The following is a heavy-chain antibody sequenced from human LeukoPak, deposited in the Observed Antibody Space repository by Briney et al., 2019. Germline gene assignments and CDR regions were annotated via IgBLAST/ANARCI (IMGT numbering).Heavy chain of an antibody. CDR2: IYSGGST. CDR1: GFTFSSYA. D-gene: IGHD3-16*01. Sequence: PGGSLRLSCAASGFTFSSYAMHWVRQAPGKGLEWVSVIYSGGSTYYADSVKGRFTISRDNSKNTLYLQMNSLRAEDTAVYYCAKEYILGGFDYWGQGTLVTVSS. J-gene: IGHJ4*02. CDR3: AKEYILGGFDY. V-gene: IGHV3-23*03.